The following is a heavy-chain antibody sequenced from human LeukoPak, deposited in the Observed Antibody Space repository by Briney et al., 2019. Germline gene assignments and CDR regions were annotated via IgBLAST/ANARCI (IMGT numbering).Heavy chain of an antibody. CDR2: ITSDGTGT. CDR1: GFTFSPYW. J-gene: IGHJ3*01. D-gene: IGHD2-8*01. Sequence: GRSLRLSCAASGFTFSPYWMAWVRQAPGKGLVWVSSITSDGTGTTYADSVKGRFTISRDNAQNTLFLQMNSLRAEDTAVYYCAREDWYTYGRWGQGTMVTVSS. CDR3: AREDWYTYGR. V-gene: IGHV3-74*01.